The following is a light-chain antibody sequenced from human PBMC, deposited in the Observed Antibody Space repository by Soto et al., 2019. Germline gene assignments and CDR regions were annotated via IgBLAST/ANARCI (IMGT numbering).Light chain of an antibody. V-gene: IGKV1-39*01. J-gene: IGKJ1*01. CDR3: QQSYSTLWT. CDR1: QSISTY. CDR2: DSS. Sequence: DIQLTQSPSSLSASVGDRITITCRASQSISTYLNWYQQKPGEAPTLLVYDSSTLQSGVPSRFSGSGSGTDFTLTISSLQPEDFATYYCQQSYSTLWTFGQGTKVDIK.